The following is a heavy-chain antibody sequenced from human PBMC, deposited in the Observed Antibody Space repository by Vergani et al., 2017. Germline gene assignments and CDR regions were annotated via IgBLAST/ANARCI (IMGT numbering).Heavy chain of an antibody. J-gene: IGHJ4*02. CDR3: AKDRKSYSSSSGGFDY. CDR1: GFTFSSYA. D-gene: IGHD6-6*01. Sequence: EVQLVESGGGLIQPGGSLRLSCAASGFTFSSYAMSWVRQAPGKGLEWVSAISGSGGSTYYADSVKGRFTIYRDTSKNMLYLQMNSLRAEDTAVYYCAKDRKSYSSSSGGFDYWGQGTLVTVSS. CDR2: ISGSGGST. V-gene: IGHV3-23*04.